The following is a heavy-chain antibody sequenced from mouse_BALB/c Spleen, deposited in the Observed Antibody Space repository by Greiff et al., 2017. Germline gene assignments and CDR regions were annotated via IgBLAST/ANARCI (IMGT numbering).Heavy chain of an antibody. J-gene: IGHJ3*01. D-gene: IGHD2-4*01. Sequence: VQLQQSGAELVRPGASVKLSCKASGFNITDYYMHWVKQRPEQGLEWIGWIDPENGNTIYDPKFQGKASITADTSSNTAYLQLSSLTSEDTAVYYCAGNDYGGFAYWGQGTLVTVSA. CDR3: AGNDYGGFAY. CDR1: GFNITDYY. V-gene: IGHV14-1*02. CDR2: IDPENGNT.